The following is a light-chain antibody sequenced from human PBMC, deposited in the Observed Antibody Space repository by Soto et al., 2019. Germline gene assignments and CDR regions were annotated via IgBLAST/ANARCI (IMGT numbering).Light chain of an antibody. V-gene: IGKV1-39*01. CDR1: QSISSY. CDR3: QQYNRYWT. Sequence: DIQMTQSPSSLSASVGDRVTITCRASQSISSYLNWYQQKPGKAPKLLIYAASSLQSGVPSRFSGTGSGTEFTLTISSLQPEDFATYYCQQYNRYWTFGQGTKVDIK. CDR2: AAS. J-gene: IGKJ1*01.